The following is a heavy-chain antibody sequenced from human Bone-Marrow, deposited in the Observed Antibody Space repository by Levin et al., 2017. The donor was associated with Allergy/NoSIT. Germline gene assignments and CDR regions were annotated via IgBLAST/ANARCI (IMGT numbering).Heavy chain of an antibody. Sequence: GESLKISCAASGFTFSSYWMSWVRQAPGKGLEWVANIKQDGSEKYYVDSVKGRFTISRDNAKNSLYLQMNSLRAEDTAVYYCARDRYDDSSGYEPDYWGQGTLVTVSS. D-gene: IGHD3-22*01. V-gene: IGHV3-7*01. CDR1: GFTFSSYW. CDR2: IKQDGSEK. J-gene: IGHJ4*02. CDR3: ARDRYDDSSGYEPDY.